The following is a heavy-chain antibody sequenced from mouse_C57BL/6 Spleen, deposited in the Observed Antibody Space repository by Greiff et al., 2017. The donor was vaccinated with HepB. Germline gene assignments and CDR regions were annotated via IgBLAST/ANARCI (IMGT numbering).Heavy chain of an antibody. CDR2: INPNNGGT. CDR1: GYTFTDYY. Sequence: VQLQQSGPELVKPGASVKISCKASGYTFTDYYMNWVKQSHGKSLEWIGDINPNNGGTSYNQKFKGKATLTVDKSSSTAYMELRSLTSEDSAVYYCARNPSRAMDYWGQGTSVTVSS. CDR3: ARNPSRAMDY. J-gene: IGHJ4*01. V-gene: IGHV1-26*01.